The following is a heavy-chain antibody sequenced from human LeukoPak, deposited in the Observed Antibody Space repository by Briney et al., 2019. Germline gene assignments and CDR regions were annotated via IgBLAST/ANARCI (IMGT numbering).Heavy chain of an antibody. CDR2: IYNSGST. CDR1: GYSISSGYY. CDR3: VRSSSSIFDY. V-gene: IGHV4-38-2*02. J-gene: IGHJ4*02. Sequence: SETLSLTCTVSGYSISSGYYWGWIRQPPGKGLEWIGSIYNSGSTSYNPSLKSRVTISVDTSKNQFSLKLSSVTAADTAVYYCVRSSSSIFDYWGQGTLVTVSS. D-gene: IGHD6-6*01.